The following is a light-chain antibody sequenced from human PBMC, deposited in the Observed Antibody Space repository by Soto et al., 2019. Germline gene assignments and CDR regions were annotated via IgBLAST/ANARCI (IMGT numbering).Light chain of an antibody. J-gene: IGKJ3*01. CDR1: QGISSY. CDR3: QQYYSYPAT. Sequence: RKTQSPSSFSASTGDRVTITCRASQGISSYLAWYQQKPGKAPKLLIYAASTWQSGVPSRFSGSGSGTDFTLTISCLQSEDFATYYCQQYYSYPATFGPGTKVDIK. V-gene: IGKV1-8*01. CDR2: AAS.